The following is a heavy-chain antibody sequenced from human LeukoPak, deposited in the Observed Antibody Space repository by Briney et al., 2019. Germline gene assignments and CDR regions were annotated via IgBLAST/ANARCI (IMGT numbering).Heavy chain of an antibody. V-gene: IGHV1-69*01. CDR3: ARGHYGDYPYYYYGMDV. CDR1: GGTFSSYA. J-gene: IGHJ6*04. CDR2: IIPIFGTA. Sequence: SVKVSCKASGGTFSSYAISWVRQAPGQGLEWMGGIIPIFGTANYAQKFQGRVTITADESTSTAYMELSSLRSEDTAVYYCARGHYGDYPYYYYGMDVWGKGTTVTVSA. D-gene: IGHD4-17*01.